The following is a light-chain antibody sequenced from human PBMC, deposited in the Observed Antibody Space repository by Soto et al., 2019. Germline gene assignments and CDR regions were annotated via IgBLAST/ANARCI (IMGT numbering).Light chain of an antibody. CDR1: QSISSW. CDR3: QQYDNVFT. CDR2: DAS. Sequence: DIQMTQSPSTLSASVGERVTITCRASQSISSWLAWYQQKPGKAPKLLIYDASSLESGVPSRFSGSGSGTEFTLTISSLQPDDIATYFCQQYDNVFTFGQGTRLEIK. J-gene: IGKJ5*01. V-gene: IGKV1-5*01.